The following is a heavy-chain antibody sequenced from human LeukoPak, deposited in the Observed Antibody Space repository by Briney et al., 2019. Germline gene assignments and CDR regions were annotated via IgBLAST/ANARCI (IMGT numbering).Heavy chain of an antibody. CDR3: ARPYFHYSSGPRSDY. Sequence: PSETLSLTCAVSGYSISSGYYWGWIRQPPGKGLEWIGSIYHSGSTYYNPSLKSRVTISVDTSKNQFSLKLSSVTAADTAVYYCARPYFHYSSGPRSDYWGQGTLVTVSS. D-gene: IGHD6-19*01. CDR1: GYSISSGYY. J-gene: IGHJ4*02. V-gene: IGHV4-38-2*01. CDR2: IYHSGST.